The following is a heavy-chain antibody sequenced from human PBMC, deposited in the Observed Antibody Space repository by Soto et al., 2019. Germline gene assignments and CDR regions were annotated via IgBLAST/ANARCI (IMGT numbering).Heavy chain of an antibody. V-gene: IGHV4-39*01. D-gene: IGHD1-1*01. CDR3: ATVPYYYYYYMDV. CDR1: GGSISSSSYY. J-gene: IGHJ6*03. CDR2: IYYSGST. Sequence: SETLSLTCTVSGGSISSSSYYWGWIRQPPGKGLEWIGSIYYSGSTYYNPSLKSRVTISVDTSKNQFSLKLSSVTAADTAVYYCATVPYYYYYYMDVWGKGTTVTVSS.